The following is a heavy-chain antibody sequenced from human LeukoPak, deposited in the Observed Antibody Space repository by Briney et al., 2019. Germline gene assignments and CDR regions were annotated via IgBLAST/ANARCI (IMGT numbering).Heavy chain of an antibody. CDR2: INPNSGGT. CDR3: ARARYSSSSEYFQH. J-gene: IGHJ1*01. Sequence: ASVKVSCKASGYIFTGYYIHWVRQAPGQGLEWMGFINPNSGGTIYAQKFQGRVTMTRDTSISTAYMELSRLRSDDTAVYYCARARYSSSSEYFQHWGQGTLVTVSS. D-gene: IGHD6-6*01. CDR1: GYIFTGYY. V-gene: IGHV1-2*02.